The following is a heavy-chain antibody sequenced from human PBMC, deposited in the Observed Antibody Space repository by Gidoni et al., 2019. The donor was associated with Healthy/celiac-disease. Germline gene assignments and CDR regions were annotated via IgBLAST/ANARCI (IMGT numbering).Heavy chain of an antibody. CDR1: GFPFSDYY. CDR2: ISSSGSTI. J-gene: IGHJ4*02. D-gene: IGHD1-26*01. V-gene: IGHV3-11*01. CDR3: ARDSGVGATTGY. Sequence: QVPLVESGGGLVKPGGSLRLSCAPSGFPFSDYYMSWIRQAPVKGLECVSYISSSGSTIYYADAVKGRFTISRDNAKNSLYLQMNSLRAEDTAVYYCARDSGVGATTGYWGQGTLVTVSS.